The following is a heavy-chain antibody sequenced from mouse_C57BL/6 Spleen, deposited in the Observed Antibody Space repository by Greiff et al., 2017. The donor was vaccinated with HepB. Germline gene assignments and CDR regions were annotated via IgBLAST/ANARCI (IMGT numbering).Heavy chain of an antibody. CDR3: AREIYYSNYEDYFDY. CDR2: IYPGSGST. D-gene: IGHD2-5*01. CDR1: GYTFTSYW. V-gene: IGHV1-55*01. Sequence: VQLKQPGAELVKPGASVKMSCKASGYTFTSYWITWVKQRPGQGLEWIGDIYPGSGSTNYNEKFKSKATLTVDTSSSTAYMQLSSLTSEDSAVYYSAREIYYSNYEDYFDYWGQGTTLTVSS. J-gene: IGHJ2*01.